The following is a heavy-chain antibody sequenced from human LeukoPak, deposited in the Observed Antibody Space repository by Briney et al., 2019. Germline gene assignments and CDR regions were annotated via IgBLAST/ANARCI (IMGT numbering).Heavy chain of an antibody. D-gene: IGHD6-19*01. CDR3: ARDRVAVAGRSYYYYYMDV. CDR2: INPSGGST. Sequence: GASVKVSCKASGYTFTSYYMHWVRQAPGQGLEWMGIINPSGGSTSYAQKFQGRVTMTRDTSTSTVYMELSSLRSEDTAVYYCARDRVAVAGRSYYYYYMDVWGKGTTVTISS. CDR1: GYTFTSYY. J-gene: IGHJ6*03. V-gene: IGHV1-46*01.